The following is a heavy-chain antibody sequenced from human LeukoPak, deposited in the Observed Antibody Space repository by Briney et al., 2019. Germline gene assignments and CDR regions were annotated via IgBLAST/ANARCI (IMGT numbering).Heavy chain of an antibody. Sequence: PGGSLRLSCAASGFTFSSYAMSWVRQAPGKGLEWVSSISGSGGSTYYADSVKGRFTISRDNSKNTLYLQMNSLRAKDTAVYYCAKTFRGVWGSYRYFGDYWGQGTLVTVSS. D-gene: IGHD3-16*02. V-gene: IGHV3-23*01. CDR1: GFTFSSYA. J-gene: IGHJ4*02. CDR3: AKTFRGVWGSYRYFGDY. CDR2: ISGSGGST.